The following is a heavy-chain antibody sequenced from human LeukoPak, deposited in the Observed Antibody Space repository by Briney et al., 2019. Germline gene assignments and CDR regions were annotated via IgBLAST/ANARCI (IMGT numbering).Heavy chain of an antibody. CDR1: GYTFTGYY. CDR2: INPNSGGT. V-gene: IGHV1-2*06. CDR3: AANVVVPAAMFH. J-gene: IGHJ4*02. D-gene: IGHD2-2*01. Sequence: ASVKVSCKASGYTFTGYYMHWVRQAPGQGLEWMGRINPNSGGTNYAQKFQGRVTMTRDTSISTAYMELSRLRSDDTAVYYCAANVVVPAAMFHWGQGTLVTVSS.